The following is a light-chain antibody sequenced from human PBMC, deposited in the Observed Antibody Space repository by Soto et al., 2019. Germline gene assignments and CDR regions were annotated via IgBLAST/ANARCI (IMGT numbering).Light chain of an antibody. CDR3: CSYAGSSPGVV. CDR1: SSDVGSYNL. CDR2: DGS. Sequence: QSVLTQPASVSGSPGQSITISCTGTSSDVGSYNLVSWYQQHPGKAPKLMIYDGSKWPSGVSNRFSGSKSGNTASLTISGLQAEDEADYYFCSYAGSSPGVVFGGGTKLTVL. J-gene: IGLJ2*01. V-gene: IGLV2-23*01.